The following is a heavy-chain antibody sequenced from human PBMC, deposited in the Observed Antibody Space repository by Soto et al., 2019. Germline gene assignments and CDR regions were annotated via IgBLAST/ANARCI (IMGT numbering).Heavy chain of an antibody. CDR1: GFTFSSNA. D-gene: IGHD3-22*01. V-gene: IGHV3-23*01. CDR2: ITGSGGIT. Sequence: GGSLRLSCAASGFTFSSNAMSWVRQAPGKGLEWVSGITGSGGITDYADSVKGRFTISRDHSRNTLYLQMNYLRVEDTAVYFCAKHTTFYYDRTVPGDYFDYWGQGTLVTVSS. J-gene: IGHJ4*02. CDR3: AKHTTFYYDRTVPGDYFDY.